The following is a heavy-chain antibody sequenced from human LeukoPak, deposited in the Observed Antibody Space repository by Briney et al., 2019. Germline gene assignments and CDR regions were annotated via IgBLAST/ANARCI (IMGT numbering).Heavy chain of an antibody. CDR2: IYYSGST. D-gene: IGHD6-19*01. CDR3: VVDSSGWHILY. J-gene: IGHJ4*02. CDR1: GGSISSSSYY. V-gene: IGHV4-39*01. Sequence: SETLSLTCTVSGGSISSSSYYWGWIRQPPGKGLEWIGSIYYSGSTYYNPSLKSRVTISVDTSKNQFSLKLSSVTAADTAVYYCVVDSSGWHILYWGQGTLVTVSS.